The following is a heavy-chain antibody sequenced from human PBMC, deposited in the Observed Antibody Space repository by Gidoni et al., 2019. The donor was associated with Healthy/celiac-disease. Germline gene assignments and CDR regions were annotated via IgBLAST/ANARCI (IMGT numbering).Heavy chain of an antibody. CDR3: ARVRAYCGGDCPSFFDY. J-gene: IGHJ4*02. CDR1: GGSFSGYY. CDR2: INHSGST. Sequence: QVQLQQWGEGLMKPSETMSLTCAVYGGSFSGYYWSWGRQPPGKGLAWIGDINHSGSTNYNPSLKCRVTISVDTSKKQFSLKLSSVTAAVTAVYYYARVRAYCGGDCPSFFDYWGQGTLVTVSS. D-gene: IGHD2-21*02. V-gene: IGHV4-34*01.